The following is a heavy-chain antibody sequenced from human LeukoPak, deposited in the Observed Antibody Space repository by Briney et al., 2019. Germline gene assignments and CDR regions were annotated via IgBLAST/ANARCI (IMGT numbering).Heavy chain of an antibody. D-gene: IGHD3-22*01. J-gene: IGHJ6*02. Sequence: GGSLRLSCAASGFTFSDYYMSWVRQAPGKGLEWVSDISSSGSTIYYADSVKGRFTISRDNAKNSLYLQMNSLRAEDTAVYYCARVEFDYYDSSGPRASYYGMDVWGQGPTVTVSS. CDR3: ARVEFDYYDSSGPRASYYGMDV. V-gene: IGHV3-11*01. CDR1: GFTFSDYY. CDR2: ISSSGSTI.